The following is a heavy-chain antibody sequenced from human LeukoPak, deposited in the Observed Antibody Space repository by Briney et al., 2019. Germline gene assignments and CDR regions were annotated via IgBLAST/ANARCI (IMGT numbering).Heavy chain of an antibody. D-gene: IGHD2-15*01. V-gene: IGHV3-7*04. Sequence: PGGSQRLFCAASGFPFSTYWMSWVRQAPGKGLEWVANIHQDGNEKYYVDSVKGRFTISRDNAKNSLYLQMNSLRAEDTAVYYCARGDKFSGDYWGQGTLVTVSS. J-gene: IGHJ4*02. CDR3: ARGDKFSGDY. CDR2: IHQDGNEK. CDR1: GFPFSTYW.